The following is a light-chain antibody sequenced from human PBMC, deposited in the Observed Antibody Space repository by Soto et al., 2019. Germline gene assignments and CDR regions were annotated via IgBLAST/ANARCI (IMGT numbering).Light chain of an antibody. CDR2: DAS. Sequence: DIQMTQSPSSLSASVGDRVTITCQASQDISNYLNWYQQKPGKTPKILIFDASNLETEVPSRFSGSRSGTAFSSTISSLQLEDIVTYYCQQYDNRPPLTFGGGTKVEIK. CDR1: QDISNY. J-gene: IGKJ4*01. CDR3: QQYDNRPPLT. V-gene: IGKV1-33*01.